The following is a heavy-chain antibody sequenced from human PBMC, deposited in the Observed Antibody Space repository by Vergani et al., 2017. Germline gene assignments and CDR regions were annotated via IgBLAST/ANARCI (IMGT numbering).Heavy chain of an antibody. Sequence: QVQLVESGGGVVQPGGSLRLSCAASGFTFNSYGMHWVRQAPGKGLEWVASIRSDESRRSYGDSMEVPFTISRDNSKNTLYLQMKSLRPEDTAVYYCAKEGGGYCSGGTCYPEYWGQGTLVIVSS. CDR2: IRSDESRR. V-gene: IGHV3-30*02. CDR1: GFTFNSYG. J-gene: IGHJ4*02. D-gene: IGHD2-15*01. CDR3: AKEGGGYCSGGTCYPEY.